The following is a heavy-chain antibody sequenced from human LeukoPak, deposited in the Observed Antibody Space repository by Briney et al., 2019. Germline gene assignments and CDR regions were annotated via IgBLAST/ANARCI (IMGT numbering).Heavy chain of an antibody. D-gene: IGHD6-13*01. Sequence: GASVKVSCKASGGTFMRHSISWVRQAPGQGLEWMGAIIPIFGTANYAQKFQGRVTITADESTSTAYMELSSLRSEDTAVYYCARLWRSSSSDTDAFDIWGQGTMVTVSS. CDR2: IIPIFGTA. V-gene: IGHV1-69*13. CDR3: ARLWRSSSSDTDAFDI. CDR1: GGTFMRHS. J-gene: IGHJ3*02.